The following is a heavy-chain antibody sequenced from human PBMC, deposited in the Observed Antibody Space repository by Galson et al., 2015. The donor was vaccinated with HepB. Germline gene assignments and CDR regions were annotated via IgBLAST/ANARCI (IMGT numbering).Heavy chain of an antibody. Sequence: ETLSLTCGVSGASTRSTSYYWGWIRQSPGQGLEWIGTGYHNGDTCYNPSLKSRVTISLDTSRNQFSLNLKSVTAADTAVYYCARHILDTSAFFDSWGQGALVIVSS. D-gene: IGHD3-10*01. J-gene: IGHJ4*02. V-gene: IGHV4-39*01. CDR3: ARHILDTSAFFDS. CDR1: GASTRSTSYY. CDR2: GYHNGDT.